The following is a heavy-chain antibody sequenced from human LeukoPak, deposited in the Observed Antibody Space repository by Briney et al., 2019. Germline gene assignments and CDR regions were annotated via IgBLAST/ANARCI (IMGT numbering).Heavy chain of an antibody. Sequence: ASVKVSCKASGYTFTSYDINWVRQATGQGLEWMGWMNPNSGNTGYAQKFQGRVTMTRNNSISTAYRERSSLRSEDTAVYYCARAEGSSWYPPPTLVDYWGQGTLVTVSS. J-gene: IGHJ4*02. CDR3: ARAEGSSWYPPPTLVDY. V-gene: IGHV1-8*01. D-gene: IGHD6-13*01. CDR1: GYTFTSYD. CDR2: MNPNSGNT.